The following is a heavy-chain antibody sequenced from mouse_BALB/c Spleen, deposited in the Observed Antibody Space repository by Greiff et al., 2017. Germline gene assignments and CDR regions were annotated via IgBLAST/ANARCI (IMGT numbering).Heavy chain of an antibody. CDR3: ARWGGSYWYFDV. J-gene: IGHJ1*01. V-gene: IGHV5-17*02. CDR1: GFTFSSFG. CDR2: ISSGSSTI. Sequence: EVKLMESGGGLVQPGGSRKLSCAASGFTFSSFGMHWVRQAPEKGLEWVAYISSGSSTIYYADTVKGRFTISRDNPKNTLFLQMTSLRSEDTAMYYCARWGGSYWYFDVWGAGTTVTVSS.